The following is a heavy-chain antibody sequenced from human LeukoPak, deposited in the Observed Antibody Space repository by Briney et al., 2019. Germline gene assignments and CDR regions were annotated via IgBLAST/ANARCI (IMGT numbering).Heavy chain of an antibody. CDR3: ARGGPYDFWSGYTNFDY. CDR1: GYTFTSYG. Sequence: ASVKVSCKASGYTFTSYGISWVRQAPGQGLEWMGWSSAYNGNTNYAQKLQGRVTMTTDTSTSTAYMELRSLRSDDTAVYYCARGGPYDFWSGYTNFDYWGQGTLVTVSS. J-gene: IGHJ4*02. D-gene: IGHD3-3*01. CDR2: SSAYNGNT. V-gene: IGHV1-18*01.